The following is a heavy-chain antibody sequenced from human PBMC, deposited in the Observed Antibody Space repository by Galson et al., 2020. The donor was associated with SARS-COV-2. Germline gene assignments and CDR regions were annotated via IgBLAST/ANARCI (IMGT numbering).Heavy chain of an antibody. CDR1: GASISSGDYY. Sequence: ETSETLSLTCTFSGASISSGDYYWSWIRQPLGRGLEWIGYIYYSGSTYYNPSLKSRVTMSVDTSKNQFSLKLSSVTAADTAVYYCARMPRDRICGVVRSGMDVWGQGTTVTVSS. V-gene: IGHV4-30-4*01. CDR3: ARMPRDRICGVVRSGMDV. D-gene: IGHD3-3*02. J-gene: IGHJ6*02. CDR2: IYYSGST.